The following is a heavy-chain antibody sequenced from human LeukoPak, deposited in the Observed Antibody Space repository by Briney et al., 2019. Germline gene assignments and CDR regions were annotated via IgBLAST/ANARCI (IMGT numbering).Heavy chain of an antibody. CDR2: IHYDGTNE. D-gene: IGHD3-10*01. CDR3: VNSGFDP. CDR1: GFTFSCYG. V-gene: IGHV3-30*02. Sequence: GGSLRLSGAAPGFTFSCYGMHWVRQAPGKGLEWVAFIHYDGTNEYYADSVKGRFTISRDNFKNTLSLQMNGLRVEDTALYYCVNSGFDPWGQGTLVTVSS. J-gene: IGHJ5*02.